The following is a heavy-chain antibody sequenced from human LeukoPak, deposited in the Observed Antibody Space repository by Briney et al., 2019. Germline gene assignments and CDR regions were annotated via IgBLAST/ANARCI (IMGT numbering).Heavy chain of an antibody. V-gene: IGHV1-8*01. CDR1: GYTFTSYD. D-gene: IGHD6-19*01. CDR2: MNPNSGNT. CDR3: ARDWPDRRAGVGDY. J-gene: IGHJ4*02. Sequence: GASVKVSCKASGYTFTSYDINWVRQATGQGLEWMGWMNPNSGNTGYAQKFQGRVTMTRNTSISTAYMELRSLRSDDTAVYYCARDWPDRRAGVGDYWGQGTLVTVSS.